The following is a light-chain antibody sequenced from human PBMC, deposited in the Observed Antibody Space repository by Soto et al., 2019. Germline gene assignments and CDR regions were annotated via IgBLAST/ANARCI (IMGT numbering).Light chain of an antibody. J-gene: IGLJ3*02. Sequence: QSALTQPASVSGSPGQSITISCTGSSSDVGRYNSVSWYQQHPGKAPKLMIYVVNKRPSGISDRFYGSKSANTASLTISGRRAEDEAHYYCSSYSSSSALMVFGGGTKLTVL. V-gene: IGLV2-14*01. CDR2: VVN. CDR3: SSYSSSSALMV. CDR1: SSDVGRYNS.